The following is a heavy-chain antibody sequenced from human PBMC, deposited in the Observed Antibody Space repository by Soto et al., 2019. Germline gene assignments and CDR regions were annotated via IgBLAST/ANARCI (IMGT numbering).Heavy chain of an antibody. CDR2: IYYSGTT. CDR3: ARVEEYYYGSRSYFGFEY. D-gene: IGHD3-10*01. V-gene: IGHV4-59*01. CDR1: GGSISTYY. Sequence: QVQLQESAPGLVKPSETLSLTCTVSGGSISTYYWSWIRQPPGKGLEWIGYIYYSGTTNYSPSLKSRVTRSVDTPQKQFSLKLSSVTAADTAVYYCARVEEYYYGSRSYFGFEYWGQGTLVTVSS. J-gene: IGHJ4*02.